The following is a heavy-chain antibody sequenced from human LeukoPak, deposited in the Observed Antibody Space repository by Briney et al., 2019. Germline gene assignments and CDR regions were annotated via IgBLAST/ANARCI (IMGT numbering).Heavy chain of an antibody. CDR1: GFTFSSYW. J-gene: IGHJ6*03. D-gene: IGHD6-6*01. Sequence: GGSLRLSCAASGFTFSSYWMSWVRQAPGKGLEWVANIKQDGSEKYYVDSVKGRFTISRDNAKNSLYLQMNSLRAEDTAVYYCAREGDSSSSRYYYYYYMDVWGKGTTVTVSS. CDR2: IKQDGSEK. V-gene: IGHV3-7*01. CDR3: AREGDSSSSRYYYYYYMDV.